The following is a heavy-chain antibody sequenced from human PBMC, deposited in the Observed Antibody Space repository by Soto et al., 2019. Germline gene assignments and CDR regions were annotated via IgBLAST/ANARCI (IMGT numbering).Heavy chain of an antibody. CDR1: GFTFSSYA. V-gene: IGHV3-23*01. J-gene: IGHJ4*02. CDR2: IDGGGGSS. Sequence: GGSLRLSCAASGFTFSSYAMSWVRQAPGKGLEWVSAIDGGGGSSFYADSVKGRFTISRDNSENTLYLQMNSLRADDTAVYYCAKYYYDSGTFSFDYWGQGTLVTVSS. D-gene: IGHD3-22*01. CDR3: AKYYYDSGTFSFDY.